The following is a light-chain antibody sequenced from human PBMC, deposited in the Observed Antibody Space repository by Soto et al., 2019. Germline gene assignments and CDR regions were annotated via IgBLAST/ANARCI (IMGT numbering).Light chain of an antibody. V-gene: IGKV1-39*01. CDR1: QSISTF. CDR2: AAS. CDR3: QQTFSIPFT. J-gene: IGKJ2*01. Sequence: DIQMTQSPSSLPASVGDRVTITCRASQSISTFLNWYQHKPGKAPKLLIYAASSLQSGVPSRFSGRGSGTDFTLTISSLQPEDFATYYCQQTFSIPFTFGLGTKVEVK.